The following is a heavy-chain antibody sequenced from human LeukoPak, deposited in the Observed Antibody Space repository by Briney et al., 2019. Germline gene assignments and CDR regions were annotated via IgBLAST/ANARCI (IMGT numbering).Heavy chain of an antibody. Sequence: SETLSLTCTVSGGSISGYYWSWIRQPPGKGLEWIGYIYYSGSTNYNPSLKSRVTISVDTSKKQLSLKVSSVTAADTALYYCARGGSYYDYWGQGTLVTVSS. D-gene: IGHD1-26*01. CDR3: ARGGSYYDY. V-gene: IGHV4-59*01. CDR1: GGSISGYY. J-gene: IGHJ4*02. CDR2: IYYSGST.